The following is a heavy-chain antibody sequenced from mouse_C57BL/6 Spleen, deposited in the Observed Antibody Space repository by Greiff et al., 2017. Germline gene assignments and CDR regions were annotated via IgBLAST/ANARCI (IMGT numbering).Heavy chain of an antibody. CDR2: IYPSDSET. CDR1: GYTFTSYW. Sequence: VQLQQPGAELVRPGSSVKLSCKASGYTFTSYWMDWVKQRPGQGLEWIGNIYPSDSETHYNQKFKDKATLTVDKSSSTAYMQLSSLTSEDSAVYYCARGSLLFDYWGQGTTLTVSS. CDR3: ARGSLLFDY. V-gene: IGHV1-61*01. D-gene: IGHD6-2*01. J-gene: IGHJ2*01.